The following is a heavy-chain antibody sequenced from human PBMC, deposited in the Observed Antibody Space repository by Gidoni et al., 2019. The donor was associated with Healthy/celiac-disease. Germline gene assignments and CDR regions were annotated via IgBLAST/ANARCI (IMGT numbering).Heavy chain of an antibody. CDR1: GGTFSSYA. V-gene: IGHV1-69*01. J-gene: IGHJ3*02. CDR3: ATSYCSSTSCYEPHAFDI. CDR2: IIPIFGTA. Sequence: QVQLVQSGAAVKKPGSSVKVSCKASGGTFSSYAISWVRQAPGQGLEWMGGIIPIFGTANYAQKFQGRVTITADESTSTAYMELSSLRSEDTAVYYCATSYCSSTSCYEPHAFDIWGQGTMVTVSS. D-gene: IGHD2-2*01.